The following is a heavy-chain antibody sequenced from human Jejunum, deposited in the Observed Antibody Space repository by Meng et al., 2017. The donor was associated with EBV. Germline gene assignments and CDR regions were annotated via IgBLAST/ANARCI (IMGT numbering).Heavy chain of an antibody. Sequence: EVELVGSGGGLVPPGGSLRLSCAASGFTFTTDAMSWVRQAPGKGLEWVSVITGSGGSTYYADSVKGRFTISRDSSKNTLYLQMNSLRAEDTAVYYCAKLVRDWGQGTLVTVSS. D-gene: IGHD2/OR15-2a*01. CDR3: AKLVRD. V-gene: IGHV3-23*04. J-gene: IGHJ4*02. CDR2: ITGSGGST. CDR1: GFTFTTDA.